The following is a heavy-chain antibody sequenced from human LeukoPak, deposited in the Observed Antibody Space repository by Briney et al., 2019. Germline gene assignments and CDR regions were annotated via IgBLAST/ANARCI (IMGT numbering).Heavy chain of an antibody. V-gene: IGHV4-31*11. CDR3: ARDGGSGGGYFDY. D-gene: IGHD3-10*01. J-gene: IGHJ4*02. CDR1: GVSISSSNW. Sequence: SETLSLTCAVSGVSISSSNWWSWVRQHPGKGLEWIGYIYYSGSTYYNPSLKSRVTISVDTSKNQFSLKLSSVTAADTAVYYCARDGGSGGGYFDYWGQGTLVTVSS. CDR2: IYYSGST.